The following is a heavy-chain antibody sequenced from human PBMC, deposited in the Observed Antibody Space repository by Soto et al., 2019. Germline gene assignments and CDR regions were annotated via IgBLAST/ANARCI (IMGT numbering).Heavy chain of an antibody. J-gene: IGHJ4*01. Sequence: GGSLRLSCAASGFTFSSFGMNWVRQAPGKGLEWISYIKIAATDMHYGDSVKGRFTISRDDAKNSLYLQMSSLRDDDTAVYYCARDRGGTFYDDSGHGTLVTVSS. V-gene: IGHV3-48*02. D-gene: IGHD1-26*01. CDR2: IKIAATDM. CDR1: GFTFSSFG. CDR3: ARDRGGTFYDD.